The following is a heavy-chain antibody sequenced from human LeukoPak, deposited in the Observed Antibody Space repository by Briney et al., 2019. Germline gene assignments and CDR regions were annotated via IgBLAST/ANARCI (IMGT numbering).Heavy chain of an antibody. CDR3: ARLGYYDILRADY. Sequence: PSQTLSLTCAVSGGSISSGGYSWSWIRQPPGKGLEWIGYIYYTGSTNYNPSLKSRVTISVDTSKNHFSLKLSSVTAADTAVYYCARLGYYDILRADYWGQGTLVTVSS. J-gene: IGHJ4*02. CDR2: IYYTGST. V-gene: IGHV4-30-4*07. CDR1: GGSISSGGYS. D-gene: IGHD3-9*01.